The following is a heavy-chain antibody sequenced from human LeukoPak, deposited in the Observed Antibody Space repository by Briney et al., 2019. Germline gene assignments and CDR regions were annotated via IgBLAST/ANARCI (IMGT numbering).Heavy chain of an antibody. V-gene: IGHV4-4*07. CDR1: GGSISSYY. Sequence: SETLSLTCTVSGGSISSYYWSWIRQPAGKGLEWIGRIYTSGSTNYNPSLKSRVTMSVDTSKNQFSLKLSSVTAADTAVYYCARERIVAAGTLIWFDPWGQGTLVTVSS. CDR2: IYTSGST. CDR3: ARERIVAAGTLIWFDP. D-gene: IGHD6-13*01. J-gene: IGHJ5*02.